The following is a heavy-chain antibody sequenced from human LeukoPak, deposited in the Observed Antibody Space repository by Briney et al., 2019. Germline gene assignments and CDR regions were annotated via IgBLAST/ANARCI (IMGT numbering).Heavy chain of an antibody. D-gene: IGHD2-2*02. Sequence: ASVKVSCKASGYTFTSYGMSGVRPAPGQGREWMGWISAYNGTTNYAQKLQATVTMTTATSTSTAYMELRSLRSDDTAVYNCARRYCSSPSCYKNVYYFAYWSQGTLVTASS. CDR1: GYTFTSYG. V-gene: IGHV1-18*01. J-gene: IGHJ4*02. CDR2: ISAYNGTT. CDR3: ARRYCSSPSCYKNVYYFAY.